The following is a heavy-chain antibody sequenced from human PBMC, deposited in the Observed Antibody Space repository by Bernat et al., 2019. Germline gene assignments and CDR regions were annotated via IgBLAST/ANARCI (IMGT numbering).Heavy chain of an antibody. CDR3: ARALRMVRGGENWFDP. CDR2: ISSSSSYI. D-gene: IGHD3-10*01. Sequence: EVQLVESGGGLVKPGGSLRLSCAASGFTFGSYSMNWVRHAPGKGLEWVSSISSSSSYIYYADSVKGRFTISRDNAKNSLYLQLNSLRAEDTAVYYCARALRMVRGGENWFDPWGQGTLVPVSS. V-gene: IGHV3-21*01. CDR1: GFTFGSYS. J-gene: IGHJ5*02.